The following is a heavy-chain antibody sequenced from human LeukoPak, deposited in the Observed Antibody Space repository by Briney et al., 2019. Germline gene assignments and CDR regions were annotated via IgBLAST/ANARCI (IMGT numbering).Heavy chain of an antibody. CDR1: GGSFSGYY. D-gene: IGHD1-14*01. CDR3: ARGHLTGRNLDY. Sequence: SETLSLTCAVYGGSFSGYYWSWIRQPPGKGLEWIGEINHSGSTNYNPSLKSRVAISVDTSKNQFSLKLSSVTAADTAVYYCARGHLTGRNLDYWGQGTLVTVSS. CDR2: INHSGST. J-gene: IGHJ4*02. V-gene: IGHV4-34*01.